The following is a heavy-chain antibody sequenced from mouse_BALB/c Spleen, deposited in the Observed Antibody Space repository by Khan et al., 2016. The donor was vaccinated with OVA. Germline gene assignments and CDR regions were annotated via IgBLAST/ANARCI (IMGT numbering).Heavy chain of an antibody. CDR2: ISSTGTYT. Sequence: EVELVESGGGLVKPGGSLKLSCEVSGFAFNSYDMSWVRQTPEKRLEWVATISSTGTYTYYPDSVKGRFTISRDTARNTLYLQMSCLRSEDTALYYCTRPSYYGNPWFTYWGQGTLVTVSA. V-gene: IGHV5-9*02. CDR1: GFAFNSYD. D-gene: IGHD2-10*01. CDR3: TRPSYYGNPWFTY. J-gene: IGHJ3*01.